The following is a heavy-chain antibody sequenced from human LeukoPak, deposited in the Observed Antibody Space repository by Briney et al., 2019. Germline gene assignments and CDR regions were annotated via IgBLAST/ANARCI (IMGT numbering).Heavy chain of an antibody. V-gene: IGHV3-48*01. CDR3: VRDSYSRDLDY. CDR1: GFTFSSYS. D-gene: IGHD3-22*01. Sequence: GGSLRLSCVASGFTFSSYSMNWVRQAPGKGLEWVSYISSGSRTIYYADSVKGRFTVSRDNAKNSLYLQMNSLRAEDTAVYYCVRDSYSRDLDYWGQGTLVTVSS. CDR2: ISSGSRTI. J-gene: IGHJ4*02.